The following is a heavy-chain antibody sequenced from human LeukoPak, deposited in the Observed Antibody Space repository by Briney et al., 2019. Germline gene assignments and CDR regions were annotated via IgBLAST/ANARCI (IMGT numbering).Heavy chain of an antibody. D-gene: IGHD5-24*01. Sequence: ASVKVSCKASGYTFKNYDINWVRQATGQGLVLMGWMNPNSGNAGFAQKFQDRVSMTRDTSINTAYMELTSLRSGDTAVYYCARATPGGLHGYSFDYWGQGTVVTVYS. CDR1: GYTFKNYD. CDR3: ARATPGGLHGYSFDY. V-gene: IGHV1-8*02. J-gene: IGHJ4*02. CDR2: MNPNSGNA.